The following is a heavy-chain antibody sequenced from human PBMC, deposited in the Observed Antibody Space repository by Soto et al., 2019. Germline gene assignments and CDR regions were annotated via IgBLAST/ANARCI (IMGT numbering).Heavy chain of an antibody. J-gene: IGHJ4*02. CDR1: GYTFTTYA. CDR2: ISTYNGNT. V-gene: IGHV1-18*01. Sequence: QVQLVQSGAEVKKPGASVKVSCKASGYTFTTYAISWVRQAPGQGLEWMGRISTYNGNTKYAQKLQGRVTMTTDTSTSTAYMELRSLRSDDTAVYYCARDPQYSTSSQVFDSWGQGTLSPSPQ. D-gene: IGHD6-6*01. CDR3: ARDPQYSTSSQVFDS.